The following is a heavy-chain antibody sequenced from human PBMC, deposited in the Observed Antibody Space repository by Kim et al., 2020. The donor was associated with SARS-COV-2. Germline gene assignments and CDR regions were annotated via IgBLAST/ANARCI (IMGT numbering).Heavy chain of an antibody. CDR1: GYSISSGYY. V-gene: IGHV4-38-2*02. CDR3: ARMVGGYCSGGSCDGYYG. CDR2: IYHSGST. Sequence: GSLSLTCTVSGYSISSGYYWGWIRQPPGKGLEWIGSIYHSGSTYYNPSLKSRVTISVDTSKNQFSLKLSSVTAADTAVYYCARMVGGYCSGGSCDGYYG. D-gene: IGHD2-15*01. J-gene: IGHJ6*01.